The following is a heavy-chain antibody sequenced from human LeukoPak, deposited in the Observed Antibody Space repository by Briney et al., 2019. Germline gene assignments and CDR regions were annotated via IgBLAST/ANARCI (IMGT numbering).Heavy chain of an antibody. Sequence: GGSLRLSCAASGFTFDDYAMHWVRQTPRKGLEWVSGISWNSGNIGYADSVKGRFTISRDNARNSLYLQMNSLRAEDTALYYCAKDITYDTVMFSFASWGQGTLVTVSS. CDR2: ISWNSGNI. D-gene: IGHD5-18*01. V-gene: IGHV3-9*01. J-gene: IGHJ4*02. CDR1: GFTFDDYA. CDR3: AKDITYDTVMFSFAS.